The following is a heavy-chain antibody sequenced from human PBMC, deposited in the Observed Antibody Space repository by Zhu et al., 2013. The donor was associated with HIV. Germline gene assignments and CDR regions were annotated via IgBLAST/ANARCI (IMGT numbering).Heavy chain of an antibody. Sequence: QVQLVQSGAEVKKPGSSVKVSCKASGGTFSSYAINWVRQAPGQGLEWMGGFIPVFGTANYAQKFQGRVTITADESTSTAYLEVISLRSDDTAVYYCARDREMATTRSYFHYWGQGTLVTVSS. CDR1: GGTFSSYA. CDR2: FIPVFGTA. D-gene: IGHD1-1*01. CDR3: ARDREMATTRSYFHY. J-gene: IGHJ4*02. V-gene: IGHV1-69*01.